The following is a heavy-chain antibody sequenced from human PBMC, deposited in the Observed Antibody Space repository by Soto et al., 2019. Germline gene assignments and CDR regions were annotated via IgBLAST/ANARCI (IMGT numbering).Heavy chain of an antibody. J-gene: IGHJ4*02. V-gene: IGHV3-23*01. CDR2: TNPTGANT. D-gene: IGHD3-16*01. Sequence: GGSLRLSCAASGFTFSSSAISWVRQAPGTGLEWVSTTNPTGANTHYADSAQGRFTISRDNSRNTVDLQMNSLTAADTALYYCVSWVSDHFDYWGQGTPVTVSS. CDR3: VSWVSDHFDY. CDR1: GFTFSSSA.